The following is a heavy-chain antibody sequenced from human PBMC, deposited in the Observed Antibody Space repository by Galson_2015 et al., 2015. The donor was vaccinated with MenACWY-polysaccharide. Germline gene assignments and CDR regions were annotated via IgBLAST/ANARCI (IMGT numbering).Heavy chain of an antibody. CDR2: ISWNSGSI. CDR1: GFTFDDYA. CDR3: AKDGDPGIAVAGTWFDP. D-gene: IGHD6-19*01. J-gene: IGHJ5*02. V-gene: IGHV3-9*01. Sequence: SLRLSCAASGFTFDDYAMHWVRQAPGKGLEWVSGISWNSGSIGYADSVKGRFTISRDNAKNSLYLQMNSLRAEDTALYYCAKDGDPGIAVAGTWFDPWGQGTLVTVSS.